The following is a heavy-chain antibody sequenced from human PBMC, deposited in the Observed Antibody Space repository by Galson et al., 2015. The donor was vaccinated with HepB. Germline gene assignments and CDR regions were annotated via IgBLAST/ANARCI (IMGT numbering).Heavy chain of an antibody. D-gene: IGHD3-22*01. J-gene: IGHJ3*02. CDR2: ISYDGSNK. Sequence: SLRLSCAASGFTFSSYAMHWVRQALGKGLEWVAVISYDGSNKYYADSVKGRFTISRDNSKNTLYLQMNSLRAEDTAVYYCARTYYYDSSGYYPLGAFDIWGQGTMVTVSS. CDR3: ARTYYYDSSGYYPLGAFDI. CDR1: GFTFSSYA. V-gene: IGHV3-30*04.